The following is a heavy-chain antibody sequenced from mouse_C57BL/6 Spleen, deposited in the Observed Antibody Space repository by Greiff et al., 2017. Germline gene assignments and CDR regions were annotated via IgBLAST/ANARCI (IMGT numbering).Heavy chain of an antibody. V-gene: IGHV2-4*01. CDR2: IWSGGST. J-gene: IGHJ4*01. D-gene: IGHD2-4*01. Sequence: VQLQQSGPGLVQPSQSLSITCTVSGFSLTSYGVHWVRQPPGKGLEWLGVIWSGGSTDYNAAFISSLSISKDNSKSQVFFKMNSLQADDTAIYYCAKKDDYALYAMDYWGQGTSVTVSS. CDR1: GFSLTSYG. CDR3: AKKDDYALYAMDY.